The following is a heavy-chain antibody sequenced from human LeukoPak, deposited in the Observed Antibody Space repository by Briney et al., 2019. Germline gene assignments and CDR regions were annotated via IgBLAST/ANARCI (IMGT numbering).Heavy chain of an antibody. Sequence: PGGSLRLSCAASGFTFSSYGMHWVRQAPGKGLEWVAFIRYDGSNKYYADSVKGRFTISRDNSRNTLYLQMNSLRAEDTALYYCAKNSGDYSYYYYCFMDVWGKGTTVTISS. CDR1: GFTFSSYG. CDR3: AKNSGDYSYYYYCFMDV. J-gene: IGHJ6*03. CDR2: IRYDGSNK. V-gene: IGHV3-30*02. D-gene: IGHD4-17*01.